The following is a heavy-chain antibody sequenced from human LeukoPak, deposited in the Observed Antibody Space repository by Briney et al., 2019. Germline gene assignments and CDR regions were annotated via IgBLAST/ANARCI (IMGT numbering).Heavy chain of an antibody. Sequence: GGSLRLSCEASGFTFSNYWMNWVRQAPGRGLEGVAYIKQDGSEKSYVDSVKGRFTVSRDNARNSLYLELNSLRDEDTAVYYCARGYGLSCASTTCAGAFDIWGQGTTVTVSS. CDR2: IKQDGSEK. CDR3: ARGYGLSCASTTCAGAFDI. D-gene: IGHD2/OR15-2a*01. CDR1: GFTFSNYW. J-gene: IGHJ3*02. V-gene: IGHV3-7*01.